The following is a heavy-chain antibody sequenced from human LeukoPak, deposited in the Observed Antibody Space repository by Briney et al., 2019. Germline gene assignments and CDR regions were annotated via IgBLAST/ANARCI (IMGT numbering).Heavy chain of an antibody. V-gene: IGHV4-30-2*01. CDR1: GDSISSGGYS. D-gene: IGHD4/OR15-4a*01. CDR2: IYHGGSA. CDR3: ARDRDYIL. J-gene: IGHJ6*02. Sequence: QASETLSLTCAVSGDSISSGGYSWSWIRQPPGKGLEWIGYIYHGGSAYYDPSLKSRVTISVDTSKNQFSLKLSSVTAADTAVYYCARDRDYILWGQGTTVTVSS.